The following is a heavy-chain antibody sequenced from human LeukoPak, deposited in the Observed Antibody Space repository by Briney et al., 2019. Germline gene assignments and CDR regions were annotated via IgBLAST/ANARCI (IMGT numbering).Heavy chain of an antibody. CDR1: GFILSTHG. CDR3: ARDLSFGSLDF. Sequence: AGGSLRLSCAASGFILSTHGMHWVRQAPGKGLEWVAGMWYDGSREDYADSVKGRSTISRDMSKNTLILQMNSLRVEDTAMFYCARDLSFGSLDFRGQGTLVTVSS. CDR2: MWYDGSRE. V-gene: IGHV3-33*01. J-gene: IGHJ4*02. D-gene: IGHD1-26*01.